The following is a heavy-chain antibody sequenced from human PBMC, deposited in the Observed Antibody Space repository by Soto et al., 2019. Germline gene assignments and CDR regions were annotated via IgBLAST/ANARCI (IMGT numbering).Heavy chain of an antibody. Sequence: VQLVQSGAEVKKPGASVKVSCKASGYTFTSYDINWVRQATGQGLEWMGWMNPNSGNTGYAQKFQGRVTMTRNTSISTAYMELSSLRSEDTAVYYCARGLHLTGSQKIRMDVWGQGTTVTVSS. CDR3: ARGLHLTGSQKIRMDV. J-gene: IGHJ6*02. CDR2: MNPNSGNT. CDR1: GYTFTSYD. D-gene: IGHD7-27*01. V-gene: IGHV1-8*01.